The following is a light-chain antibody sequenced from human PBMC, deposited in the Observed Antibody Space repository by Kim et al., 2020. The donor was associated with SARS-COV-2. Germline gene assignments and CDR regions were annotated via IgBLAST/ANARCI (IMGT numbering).Light chain of an antibody. Sequence: PGQGVTICCSGGSSNIGSNTVNWYQQLPGTAPKLLIYSNNQRPSGGPDRFSGSKSGTSASLAISGLQSEDEADYYCAAWDDSLNALFGGGTQLTVL. CDR3: AAWDDSLNAL. CDR1: SSNIGSNT. V-gene: IGLV1-44*01. CDR2: SNN. J-gene: IGLJ2*01.